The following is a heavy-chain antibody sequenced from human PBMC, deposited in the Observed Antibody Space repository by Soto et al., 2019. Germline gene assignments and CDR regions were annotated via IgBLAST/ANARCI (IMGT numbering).Heavy chain of an antibody. CDR3: ARAPKVSGSSQTRPDF. J-gene: IGHJ4*02. Sequence: LSLTCSIYSGSFSGYYWSWIRQPPGKGLEWIGEISQSGNTNYSPSLKSRVSISIDTSKKQFSLNLASVSAADTAVYYCARAPKVSGSSQTRPDFWGQGTLVTVSS. D-gene: IGHD6-6*01. CDR1: SGSFSGYY. V-gene: IGHV4-34*01. CDR2: ISQSGNT.